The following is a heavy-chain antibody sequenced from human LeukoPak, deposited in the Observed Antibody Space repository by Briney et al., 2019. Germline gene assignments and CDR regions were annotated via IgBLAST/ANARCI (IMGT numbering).Heavy chain of an antibody. D-gene: IGHD7-27*01. V-gene: IGHV1-2*02. CDR1: RYTFTGYY. CDR2: INPNSGGT. CDR3: AIQPWGSGNNWYFDL. Sequence: ASVRVSCKPSRYTFTGYYIHWVRQAPGQGLEWMGWINPNSGGTDYAQKFQGRVTMTTDTSIRTAYMELSSLRSDDTAVYYCAIQPWGSGNNWYFDLWGRGTLVTVSS. J-gene: IGHJ2*01.